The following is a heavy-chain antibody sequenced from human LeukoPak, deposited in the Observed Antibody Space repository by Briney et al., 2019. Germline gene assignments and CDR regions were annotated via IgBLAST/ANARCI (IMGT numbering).Heavy chain of an antibody. CDR1: GYTFTGYY. J-gene: IGHJ5*02. V-gene: IGHV1-2*02. CDR3: ARDRGGAAAVWFAP. Sequence: SVKVSCKASGYTFTGYYMHGVRQAPGQGHEWMGWINPNSGGTNYGQKFQDRVTMTRDTSISTGYMELSRLRPDDTAVYYCARDRGGAAAVWFAPWGQGTLVTVSS. D-gene: IGHD6-13*01. CDR2: INPNSGGT.